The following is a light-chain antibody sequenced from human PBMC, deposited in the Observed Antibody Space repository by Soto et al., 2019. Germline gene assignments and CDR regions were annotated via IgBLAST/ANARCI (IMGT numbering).Light chain of an antibody. CDR3: QLYNNWPPIT. Sequence: EIVMTQSPATLSVSPGERVTLSCRASQSVNNKLVWYQQKPGQAPRRLIYDASIRATGVPARFSASGSGTEFTLTISNPQSEDFAIYYCQLYNNWPPITFGQGTRLEIK. V-gene: IGKV3-15*01. J-gene: IGKJ5*01. CDR2: DAS. CDR1: QSVNNK.